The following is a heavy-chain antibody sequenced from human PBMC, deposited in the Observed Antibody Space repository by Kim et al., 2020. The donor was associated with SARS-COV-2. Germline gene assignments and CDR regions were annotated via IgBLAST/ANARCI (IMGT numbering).Heavy chain of an antibody. CDR3: AKDGWMSTIGGYFGL. J-gene: IGHJ2*01. D-gene: IGHD3-16*01. V-gene: IGHV3-23*01. Sequence: DAVKVRFTISRDNSKNTLHLQMNSLRAEDTAVYYCAKDGWMSTIGGYFGLWGRGTLVTVSS.